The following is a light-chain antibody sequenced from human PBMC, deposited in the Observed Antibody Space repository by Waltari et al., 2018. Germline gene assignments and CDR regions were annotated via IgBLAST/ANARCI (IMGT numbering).Light chain of an antibody. CDR3: LSTDSSGTSSWV. V-gene: IGLV3-25*03. CDR2: KDS. CDR1: ALPKQF. J-gene: IGLJ3*02. Sequence: SYELTQPPSVSVSPGQTARITCSGDALPKQFGYWFQQKPGQAPGVVIYKDSERPSGSPGRFSGSSSGTTVTLTISGVQAEDEADYYCLSTDSSGTSSWVFGGGTKLTVL.